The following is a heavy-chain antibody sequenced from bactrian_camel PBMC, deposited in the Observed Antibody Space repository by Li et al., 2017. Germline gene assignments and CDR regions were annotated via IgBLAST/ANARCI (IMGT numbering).Heavy chain of an antibody. CDR2: INLSGNS. CDR1: GFAFSSYT. CDR3: ATSGSGGTWLDLLSLTS. J-gene: IGHJ6*01. Sequence: QVQLVESGGGLVQPGGSLRLSCAASGFAFSSYTMIWVRQAPAKGLEWVSTINLSGNSYTAASVKGRFTISRDNAKNTLYLQMNSLKSEDTALYYCATSGSGGTWLDLLSLTSWGQGTQVTVS. D-gene: IGHD2*01. V-gene: IGHV3S1*01.